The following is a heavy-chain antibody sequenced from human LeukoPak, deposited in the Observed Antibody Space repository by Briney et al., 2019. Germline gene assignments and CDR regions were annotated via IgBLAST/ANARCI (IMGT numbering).Heavy chain of an antibody. CDR2: TYYMSKWYN. J-gene: IGHJ4*02. Sequence: SQTLSLTCAISGDSVSRDSVAWNWIRQSPSRGLEWLGRTYYMSKWYNDYAVSVKRRVTINPDTYRNQFSLQLNSVTPEDTAVYYFARGSRNGYNYFSLFDYWGQGTLVTVSS. CDR3: ARGSRNGYNYFSLFDY. CDR1: GDSVSRDSVA. V-gene: IGHV6-1*01. D-gene: IGHD5-24*01.